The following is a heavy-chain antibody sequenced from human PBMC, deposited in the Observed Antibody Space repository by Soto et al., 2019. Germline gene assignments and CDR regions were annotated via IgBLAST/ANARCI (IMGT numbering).Heavy chain of an antibody. V-gene: IGHV4-59*01. CDR3: ERWGPHGYFDY. D-gene: IGHD3-16*01. Sequence: SSETLSLTCTVSGGSISSYYWSWIRQPPGKGLEWIGYIYYSGSTNYNPSLKSRVTISVDTSKNQFSLKLSSVTAADTAVYYCERWGPHGYFDYCGQGPLVTVYS. CDR1: GGSISSYY. CDR2: IYYSGST. J-gene: IGHJ4*02.